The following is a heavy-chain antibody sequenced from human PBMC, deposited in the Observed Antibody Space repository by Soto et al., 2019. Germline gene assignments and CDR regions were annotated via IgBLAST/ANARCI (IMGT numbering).Heavy chain of an antibody. CDR3: ARVPGRL. J-gene: IGHJ4*02. Sequence: QLVATGGGLIQPGTSLTLSCAASGFSVSRNYMTWVRQAPGKGLEWVSFVYSGGATFYADSVKGRFSLSRDASQNTMYRQMNNRRAEDTAVYYCARVPGRLWGRGTLVTVAS. CDR1: GFSVSRNY. CDR2: VYSGGAT. D-gene: IGHD3-10*01. V-gene: IGHV3-53*02.